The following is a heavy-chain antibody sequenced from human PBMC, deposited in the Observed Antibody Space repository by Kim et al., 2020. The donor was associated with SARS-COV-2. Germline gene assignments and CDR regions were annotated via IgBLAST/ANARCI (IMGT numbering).Heavy chain of an antibody. J-gene: IGHJ6*02. V-gene: IGHV1-3*01. D-gene: IGHD4-17*01. Sequence: QKFQGRGTFTRDTSASTAYMELSSLRSEDTAVYYCARARVTTYYYYGMDVWGQGTTVTVSS. CDR3: ARARVTTYYYYGMDV.